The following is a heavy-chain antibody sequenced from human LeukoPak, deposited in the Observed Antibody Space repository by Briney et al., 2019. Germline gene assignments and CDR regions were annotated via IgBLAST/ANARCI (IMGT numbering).Heavy chain of an antibody. J-gene: IGHJ4*02. CDR2: IKQDGSVK. CDR3: ARGPSTTLTTK. D-gene: IGHD4-11*01. CDR1: EFSFSSYW. V-gene: IGHV3-7*01. Sequence: SGGSPRLSCVASEFSFSSYWMTWVRQAPGKGLEWVANIKQDGSVKNYVDSVKGRFTISRDNAENSLYLQMNSLRVEDTAVYYCARGPSTTLTTKWGQGTLVTVSS.